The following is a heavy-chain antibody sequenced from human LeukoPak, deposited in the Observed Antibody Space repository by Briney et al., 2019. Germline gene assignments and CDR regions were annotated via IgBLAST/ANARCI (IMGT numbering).Heavy chain of an antibody. Sequence: QPGGSLILSCVASGFIFRDYAMSWVRQPPAGGLEWVSSLRGDGETFYTDSVKGRFTLSRDHSRNTVYLQLSNLRVEDTAVYYCAKASWVSSADAVLWGQGTLVTVS. V-gene: IGHV3-23*01. D-gene: IGHD3-16*01. CDR2: LRGDGET. CDR3: AKASWVSSADAVL. J-gene: IGHJ4*02. CDR1: GFIFRDYA.